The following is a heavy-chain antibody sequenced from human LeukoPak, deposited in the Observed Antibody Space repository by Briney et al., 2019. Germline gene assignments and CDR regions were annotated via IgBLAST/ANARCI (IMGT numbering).Heavy chain of an antibody. CDR3: ARVGGTMVRGVIISNWFDP. J-gene: IGHJ5*02. V-gene: IGHV4-59*08. CDR1: GGSISSYY. CDR2: IYYSGST. Sequence: SETLSLTCTVSGGSISSYYWSWIRQPPGKGLEWIGYIYYSGSTNYNPSLKSRVTISVDTSKNQFSLKLSSVTAADTAVYYCARVGGTMVRGVIISNWFDPWGQGTLVTVSS. D-gene: IGHD3-10*01.